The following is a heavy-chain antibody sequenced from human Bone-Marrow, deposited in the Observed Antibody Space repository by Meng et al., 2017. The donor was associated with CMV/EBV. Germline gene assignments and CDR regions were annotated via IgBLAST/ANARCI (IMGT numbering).Heavy chain of an antibody. CDR3: AREVAPEGYYYGMDV. Sequence: ASVKVSCKASGYTFTGYYMHWVRQAPGQELEWMGWINPNSGDTNYAQKFQGRVTMTRDTSISTAYMDLSRLRSDDTAVYYCAREVAPEGYYYGMDVWGHGTMVTVSS. D-gene: IGHD1-14*01. CDR2: INPNSGDT. CDR1: GYTFTGYY. J-gene: IGHJ6*02. V-gene: IGHV1-2*02.